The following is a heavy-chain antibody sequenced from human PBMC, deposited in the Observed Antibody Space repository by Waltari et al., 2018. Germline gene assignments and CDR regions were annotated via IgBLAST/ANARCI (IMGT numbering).Heavy chain of an antibody. J-gene: IGHJ4*02. D-gene: IGHD3-10*01. V-gene: IGHV3-7*01. CDR1: GFTFSSYW. CDR2: IKQDGSEK. CDR3: ARDGTMVQGVILY. Sequence: EVQLVESGGGLVQPGGSLRLSCAASGFTFSSYWMSWVRQAPGKGLEWVANIKQDGSEKYYVDSGKGRFTISRDNAKNSLYLQMNSLRAEDTAVYYCARDGTMVQGVILYWGQGTLVTVSS.